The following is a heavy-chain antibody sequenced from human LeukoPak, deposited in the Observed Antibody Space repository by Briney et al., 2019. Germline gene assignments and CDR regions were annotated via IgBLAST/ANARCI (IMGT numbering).Heavy chain of an antibody. CDR2: ISDNGGST. D-gene: IGHD6-19*01. Sequence: PGGSLRLSCAASGFTFSSYAMSWVRQAPGKGLEYVSAISDNGGSTYYADSVKGRFTISRDNSKNTLYLQMSSLRAEDTAVYYCVKYSSGWYDYWGQGTLVTVSS. V-gene: IGHV3-64D*06. J-gene: IGHJ4*02. CDR1: GFTFSSYA. CDR3: VKYSSGWYDY.